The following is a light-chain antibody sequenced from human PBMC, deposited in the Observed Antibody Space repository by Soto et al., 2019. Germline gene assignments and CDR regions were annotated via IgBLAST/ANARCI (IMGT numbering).Light chain of an antibody. J-gene: IGKJ1*01. CDR2: DAS. CDR1: QSVSSY. Sequence: EIVLTQSPATLSLSPGERATLSCRASQSVSSYLAWYQQKPGQAPRLLIYDASNRATGIPARFSGSWSGTDFTHTSSSLEPEDFAVYYCQQRSNWPPWTFGQGTKVEIK. V-gene: IGKV3-11*01. CDR3: QQRSNWPPWT.